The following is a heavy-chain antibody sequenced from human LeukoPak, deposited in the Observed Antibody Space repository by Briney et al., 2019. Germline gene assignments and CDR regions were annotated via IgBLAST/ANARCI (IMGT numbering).Heavy chain of an antibody. Sequence: GGSLRLSCAASGFTFSTYVMNWVRQAPGKGLEWVSAISGPGGGTYYADSVKGRFTISRDNSKNTLYLQMNSLRVEDTAIYYCAKAPPGYSTYALPADWGQGTLVTVSP. CDR1: GFTFSTYV. CDR2: ISGPGGGT. CDR3: AKAPPGYSTYALPAD. V-gene: IGHV3-23*01. D-gene: IGHD5-12*01. J-gene: IGHJ4*02.